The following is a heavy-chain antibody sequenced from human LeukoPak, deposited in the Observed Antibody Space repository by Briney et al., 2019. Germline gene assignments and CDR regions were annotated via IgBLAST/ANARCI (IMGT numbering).Heavy chain of an antibody. V-gene: IGHV5-51*01. CDR2: IYPGDSDT. J-gene: IGHJ4*02. CDR1: GYSFTSYW. Sequence: GESLKISCKASGYSFTSYWIGWVRQMPGEGLEWMGIIYPGDSDTRYSPSLQGQVTISADKSTSTAYLQWSSLKASDTAMYYCARSSLLRSSFSHFDYWGQGTLVTVSS. CDR3: ARSSLLRSSFSHFDY. D-gene: IGHD6-13*01.